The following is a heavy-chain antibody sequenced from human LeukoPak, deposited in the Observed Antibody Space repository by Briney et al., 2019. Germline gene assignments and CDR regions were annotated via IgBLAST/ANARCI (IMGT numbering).Heavy chain of an antibody. CDR3: AKDGDSSSGHCDY. CDR2: IIPMLGLT. D-gene: IGHD6-19*01. V-gene: IGHV1-69*04. CDR1: GITFSSYA. J-gene: IGHJ4*02. Sequence: SVKVSCKTSGITFSSYAMSWVRQAPGQGLEWMGRIIPMLGLTDYAQKFQGRVTITADTSTRTVYMELTSLTSEDTAVYYCAKDGDSSSGHCDYWGQGTLVTVSS.